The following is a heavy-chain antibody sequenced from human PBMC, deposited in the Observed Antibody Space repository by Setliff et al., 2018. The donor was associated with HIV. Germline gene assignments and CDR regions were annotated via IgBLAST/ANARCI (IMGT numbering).Heavy chain of an antibody. Sequence: PLETLSLTCAVSGYSISSGYYWGWIRQPPGKGLEWIGSMYHSGSTYYNPSLKSRVTISVDTSKNQFSLKLSSVTAADTAVFYCARYRGHFDYWGQGTLVTVSS. CDR1: GYSISSGYY. CDR2: MYHSGST. CDR3: ARYRGHFDY. J-gene: IGHJ4*02. V-gene: IGHV4-38-2*01. D-gene: IGHD3-16*01.